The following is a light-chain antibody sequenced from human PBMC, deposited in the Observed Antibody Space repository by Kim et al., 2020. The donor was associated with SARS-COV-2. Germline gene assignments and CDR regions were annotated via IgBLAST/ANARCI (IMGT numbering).Light chain of an antibody. Sequence: ASTGDRVPITCRARQGISSYLACYQQKPGKAPKLLIYAASTLQSGVPSRFSGSGSGTDFTLTISCLQSEDFATYYCQQYYSYPYTFGQGTKLEI. CDR2: AAS. J-gene: IGKJ2*01. CDR3: QQYYSYPYT. CDR1: QGISSY. V-gene: IGKV1-8*01.